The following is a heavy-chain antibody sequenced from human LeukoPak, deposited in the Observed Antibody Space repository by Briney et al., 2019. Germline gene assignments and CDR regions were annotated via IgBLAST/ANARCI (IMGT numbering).Heavy chain of an antibody. CDR1: GFTFSSYA. CDR2: ISYDGSNK. J-gene: IGHJ4*02. D-gene: IGHD3-22*01. Sequence: PGGSLRLSCAASGFTFSSYAMHWVRQAPGKGLEWVAVISYDGSNKYYADSVKGRFTISRDNSRNTLYLQMNSLRAEDTAVYYCASPPSGVYYDSSGPWGQGTLVTVSS. V-gene: IGHV3-30*01. CDR3: ASPPSGVYYDSSGP.